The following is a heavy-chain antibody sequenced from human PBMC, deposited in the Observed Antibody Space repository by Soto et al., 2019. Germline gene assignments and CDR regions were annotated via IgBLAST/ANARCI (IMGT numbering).Heavy chain of an antibody. D-gene: IGHD2-15*01. Sequence: ASVKVSCKASGYTFTGYYMHWVRQAPGQGLEWMGWINPNSGGTNYAQKFQGRVTMTTDASISTAYMELSSLRSEDTAVYYCARRWGYCSGGSCFRGLADWRYYYYYGMDVWGQGTTVTVSS. CDR3: ARRWGYCSGGSCFRGLADWRYYYYYGMDV. CDR1: GYTFTGYY. CDR2: INPNSGGT. J-gene: IGHJ6*02. V-gene: IGHV1-2*02.